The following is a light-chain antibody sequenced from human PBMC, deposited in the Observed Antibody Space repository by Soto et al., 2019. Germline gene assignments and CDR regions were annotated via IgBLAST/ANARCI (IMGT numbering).Light chain of an antibody. Sequence: DIVMTQSPDSLAVSLGERATINCKSSQSVIYSANNKNCLAWYQQKPGQPPKLLIYWASTRESGVPDRFSGSGSGTEFTLTIISLQSEDSAVYYCQQYNDWPLTFGGGTKVDIK. CDR1: QSVIYSANNKNC. CDR3: QQYNDWPLT. V-gene: IGKV4-1*01. J-gene: IGKJ4*01. CDR2: WAS.